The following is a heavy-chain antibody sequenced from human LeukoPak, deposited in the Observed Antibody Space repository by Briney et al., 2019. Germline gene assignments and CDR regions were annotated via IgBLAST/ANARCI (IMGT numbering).Heavy chain of an antibody. D-gene: IGHD3-22*01. CDR2: INHSGST. J-gene: IGHJ6*02. Sequence: SETLSLTCAVYGGSFGDYYWSWIRQPPGKGLEWIGEINHSGSTNYNPSLKSRVTISVDTSKNQFSLKLSSVTAADTAVYYCARGPYYDSSTVFYYYGMDVWGQGTTVTVSS. CDR1: GGSFGDYY. V-gene: IGHV4-34*01. CDR3: ARGPYYDSSTVFYYYGMDV.